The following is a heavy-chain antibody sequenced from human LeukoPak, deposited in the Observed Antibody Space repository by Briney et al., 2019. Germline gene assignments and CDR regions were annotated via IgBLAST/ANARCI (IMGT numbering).Heavy chain of an antibody. CDR2: TYTSGST. V-gene: IGHV4-4*09. CDR3: ARHYSSSSHFDY. D-gene: IGHD6-6*01. J-gene: IGHJ4*02. CDR1: GDPMSHYC. Sequence: PSETLSLTCTVSGDPMSHYCWSWIRQPPGKGLEWIGYTYTSGSTNYNPSLKSRVTISVDTSKNQFSLKLTSVTAADTAVYYCARHYSSSSHFDYWGQGTLVTVSS.